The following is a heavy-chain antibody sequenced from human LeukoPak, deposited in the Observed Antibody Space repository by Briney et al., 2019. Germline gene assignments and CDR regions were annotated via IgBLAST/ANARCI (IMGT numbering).Heavy chain of an antibody. CDR2: ISYDGSNK. D-gene: IGHD6-13*01. CDR1: GFTFSDHS. CDR3: AKGGGVQQLAYYYGMDV. Sequence: PGGSLRLSCVASGFTFSDHSMMWVRQAPGKGLEWVAVISYDGSNKYYADSVKGRFTISRDNSKNTLYLQMNSLRAEDTAVYYCAKGGGVQQLAYYYGMDVWGQGTTVTVSS. J-gene: IGHJ6*02. V-gene: IGHV3-30*18.